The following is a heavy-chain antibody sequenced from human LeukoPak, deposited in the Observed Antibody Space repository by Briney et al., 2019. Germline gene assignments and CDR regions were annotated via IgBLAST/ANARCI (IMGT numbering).Heavy chain of an antibody. CDR1: GFTFSSYE. V-gene: IGHV3-48*03. Sequence: GGSLRLSCAASGFTFSSYEMNWVRQAPGKGLEWVSYISSSGSTIYYADSVKGRFTISRDNAKSSLYLQMNSLRAEDTAVYYCARALTGDGFDPWGQGTLVTVSS. D-gene: IGHD7-27*01. CDR3: ARALTGDGFDP. CDR2: ISSSGSTI. J-gene: IGHJ5*02.